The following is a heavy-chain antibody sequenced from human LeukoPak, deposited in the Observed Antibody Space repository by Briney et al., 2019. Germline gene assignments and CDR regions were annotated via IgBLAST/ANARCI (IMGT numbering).Heavy chain of an antibody. Sequence: PGKSLRLSCAASGFDFTIYGMHWVRQAPAKGLEWVAVISYDGSEKFYTDSVKGRFSISRVNSRKLLYLQMNSLRTEDTAVYYCAKGSSSYGHPISPLVDYWGQGALVSVSS. D-gene: IGHD3-10*01. V-gene: IGHV3-30*18. CDR2: ISYDGSEK. CDR1: GFDFTIYG. CDR3: AKGSSSYGHPISPLVDY. J-gene: IGHJ4*02.